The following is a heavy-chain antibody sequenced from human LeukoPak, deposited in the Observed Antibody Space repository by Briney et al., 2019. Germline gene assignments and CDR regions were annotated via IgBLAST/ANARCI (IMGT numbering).Heavy chain of an antibody. Sequence: GGSLRLSCAASGYTFSSYSMNWVRQAPGKGLEWVSPISSSSYIYYADSVKGRFNISRDNANNSLYLQMNSLRAEDTAVYYCARGITTSPNWDQGTLVTVSS. CDR3: ARGITTSPN. CDR1: GYTFSSYS. D-gene: IGHD3-16*01. V-gene: IGHV3-21*01. CDR2: ISSSSYI. J-gene: IGHJ4*02.